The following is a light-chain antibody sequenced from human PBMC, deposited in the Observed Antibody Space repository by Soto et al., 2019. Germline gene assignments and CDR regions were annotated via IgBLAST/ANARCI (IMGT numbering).Light chain of an antibody. V-gene: IGLV1-44*01. J-gene: IGLJ3*02. CDR1: RSNIGNNA. Sequence: HSVLTQTPSASGTPGQTVTISCSGSRSNIGNNAVSWYQQFPGTAPKLLIYNNNQRPSGVPDRFSGSKSGTSASLAISGLQSEDEADYYCATWDDSLNARGGFGGGTKLTV. CDR3: ATWDDSLNARGG. CDR2: NNN.